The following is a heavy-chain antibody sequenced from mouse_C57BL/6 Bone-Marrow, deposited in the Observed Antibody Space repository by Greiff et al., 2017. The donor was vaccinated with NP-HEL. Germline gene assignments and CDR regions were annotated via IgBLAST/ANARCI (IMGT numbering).Heavy chain of an antibody. CDR2: ISSGGSYT. J-gene: IGHJ3*01. CDR1: GFTFSSYG. Sequence: EVQGVESGGDLVKPGGSLKLSCAASGFTFSSYGMSWVRQTPDKRLEWVATISSGGSYTYYPDSVKGRFTISRDNAKNTLYLQMSSLKSEDTAMYYCASPYDYDVAWFAYGGQGTLVTVSA. D-gene: IGHD2-4*01. V-gene: IGHV5-6*01. CDR3: ASPYDYDVAWFAY.